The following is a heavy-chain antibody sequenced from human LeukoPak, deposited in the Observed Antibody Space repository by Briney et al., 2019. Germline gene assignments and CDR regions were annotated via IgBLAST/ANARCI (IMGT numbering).Heavy chain of an antibody. V-gene: IGHV3-30*02. CDR1: GFTFSSYG. D-gene: IGHD6-19*01. CDR2: IWYDGSNK. Sequence: QTGGSLRLSCAASGFTFSSYGMHWVRQAPGKGLEWVAVIWYDGSNKYYADSVKGRFTISRDNSKNTLYLQMNSLRAEDTALYYCAKSMGYSSGWSDFDYWGQGTLVTVSS. J-gene: IGHJ4*02. CDR3: AKSMGYSSGWSDFDY.